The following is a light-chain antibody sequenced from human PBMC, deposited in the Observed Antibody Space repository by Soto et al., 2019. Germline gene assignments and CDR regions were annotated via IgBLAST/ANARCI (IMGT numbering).Light chain of an antibody. V-gene: IGKV3-20*01. CDR2: GAS. J-gene: IGKJ5*01. CDR3: QQYGSSLPIT. CDR1: QSVSSSY. Sequence: EIVLTQSPGTLSLSPGERATLSCRASQSVSSSYLAWYQQKPGQAPRLLIYGASSRATGIPDRFSGSGSGTDFTLTIIRLEPDDFAVYYCQQYGSSLPITFGQGTRLEIK.